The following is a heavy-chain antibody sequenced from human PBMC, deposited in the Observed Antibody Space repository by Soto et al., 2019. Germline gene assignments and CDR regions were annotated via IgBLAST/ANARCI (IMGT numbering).Heavy chain of an antibody. CDR2: IIPMFGTP. D-gene: IGHD2-15*01. CDR3: ARTVVAAATPHYYYYGMDA. J-gene: IGHJ6*02. Sequence: QVQLVQSGAEVKKPESSVKVSCKASAGTFSSYAISWVRQAPGQGLEWMGGIIPMFGTPNYAQKFQGRVTTTADESTRTAYMELSSLRSEDTAVYYCARTVVAAATPHYYYYGMDAWGQGTTVTVSS. CDR1: AGTFSSYA. V-gene: IGHV1-69*12.